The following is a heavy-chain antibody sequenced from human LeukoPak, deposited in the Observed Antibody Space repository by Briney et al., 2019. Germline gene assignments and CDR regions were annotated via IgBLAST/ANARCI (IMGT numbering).Heavy chain of an antibody. D-gene: IGHD6-13*01. J-gene: IGHJ4*02. CDR3: ARGLGGYTSSQAY. V-gene: IGHV3-74*01. Sequence: GGSLRLSCAASGFTFSSYWMHWVRQAPGKGLVWVSRINTDGSSTNYADSVKGRYTISRDNAKNTLYLQMSSLRAEDTAVYYCARGLGGYTSSQAYWGQGTLVTVSS. CDR2: INTDGSST. CDR1: GFTFSSYW.